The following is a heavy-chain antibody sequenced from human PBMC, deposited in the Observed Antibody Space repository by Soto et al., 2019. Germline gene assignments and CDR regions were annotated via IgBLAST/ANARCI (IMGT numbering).Heavy chain of an antibody. CDR3: STAPISL. J-gene: IGHJ4*02. CDR1: GFTFSNVW. CDR2: IKSKTDGGTT. Sequence: GGSLRLSCVVSGFTFSNVWMSWARQAPGKGLEWVGRIKSKTDGGTTNYAAPVKGRFTISRDDSKNTLYLQMNSLKTEDTAVYFCSTAPISLWGQGTLVTVSS. V-gene: IGHV3-15*01.